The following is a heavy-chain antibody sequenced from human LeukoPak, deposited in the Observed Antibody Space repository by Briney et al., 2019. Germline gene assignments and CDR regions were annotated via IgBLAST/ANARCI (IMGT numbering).Heavy chain of an antibody. V-gene: IGHV4-39*01. Sequence: PSETLSLTCTVYGDSISTSSYYWGWIRQPPGKGLEWLGSIYYSGSTYYNPSLKSRVTISVDTSKNQFSLNLYSVTAADTAVFYCARSYYYDYRQIDYWGQGTLVTVSS. CDR1: GDSISTSSYY. CDR2: IYYSGST. CDR3: ARSYYYDYRQIDY. D-gene: IGHD3-22*01. J-gene: IGHJ4*02.